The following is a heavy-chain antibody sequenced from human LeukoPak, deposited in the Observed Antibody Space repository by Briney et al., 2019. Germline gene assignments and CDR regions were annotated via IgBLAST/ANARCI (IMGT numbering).Heavy chain of an antibody. V-gene: IGHV5-51*01. J-gene: IGHJ2*01. Sequence: GESLKISCKGSGYSFTSYWIGWVRQMPGKGLEWMGIIYPGDSDTRYSPSFQGQVTISADKSISTAYLQWSSLKASDTAMYYCARPIKSLPRHWYFDLWGRGTLVTVSS. CDR2: IYPGDSDT. CDR1: GYSFTSYW. D-gene: IGHD2-15*01. CDR3: ARPIKSLPRHWYFDL.